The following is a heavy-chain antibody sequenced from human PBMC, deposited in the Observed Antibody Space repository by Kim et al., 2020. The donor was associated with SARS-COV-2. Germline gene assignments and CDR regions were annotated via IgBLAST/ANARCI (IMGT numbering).Heavy chain of an antibody. J-gene: IGHJ6*02. Sequence: GGSLRLSCATSGFTFSSYALTWVRQAPGKGLEWVSGISGSGNNTNYAGSVKGRFTISRDNAKNTLYLQMNTLRAEDTALYYCARGRYGRTYSAEFVWGEG. CDR2: ISGSGNNT. V-gene: IGHV3-23*01. CDR1: GFTFSSYA. CDR3: ARGRYGRTYSAEFV. D-gene: IGHD2-21*01.